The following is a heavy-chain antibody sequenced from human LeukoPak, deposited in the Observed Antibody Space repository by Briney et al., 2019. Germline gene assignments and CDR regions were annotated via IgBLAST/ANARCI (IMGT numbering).Heavy chain of an antibody. D-gene: IGHD3-22*01. CDR1: GYTFTGYY. Sequence: GASVTVSCKASGYTFTGYYMHWVRQAPGQGLEWMGWINPNSGGTNYAQKFQGRVTMTRDTSISTAYMELSRLRSDDTAVYYCASRYDSSGYYLSWYFDLWGRGTLVTVSS. V-gene: IGHV1-2*02. CDR3: ASRYDSSGYYLSWYFDL. CDR2: INPNSGGT. J-gene: IGHJ2*01.